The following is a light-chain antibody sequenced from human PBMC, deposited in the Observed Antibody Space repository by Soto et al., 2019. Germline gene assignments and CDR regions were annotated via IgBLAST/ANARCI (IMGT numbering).Light chain of an antibody. J-gene: IGKJ1*01. V-gene: IGKV3-15*01. CDR3: HHYNNWPPART. Sequence: EIVLTQSPGTLSLSPGERATLSCRASQSVSSSYLAWYQQKPGQAPRLLIYGASTRATGIPARFSGSGSGTEFTLTISSLQSEDFAVYYCHHYNNWPPARTFGQGTKVDI. CDR1: QSVSSSY. CDR2: GAS.